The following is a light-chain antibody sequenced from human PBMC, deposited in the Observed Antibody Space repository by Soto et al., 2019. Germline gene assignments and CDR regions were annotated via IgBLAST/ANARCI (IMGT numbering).Light chain of an antibody. J-gene: IGLJ3*02. Sequence: QSALTQPPSASGSPGQSVTISCTGTTSDVGGYKYVSWYQQHPGKAPKVMIYEVSKRPSGVPDRFSGSKSGNTASLTVSGLQAEDEADHYCCSYAGNNNWVFGGGTKLTVL. CDR1: TSDVGGYKY. V-gene: IGLV2-8*01. CDR3: CSYAGNNNWV. CDR2: EVS.